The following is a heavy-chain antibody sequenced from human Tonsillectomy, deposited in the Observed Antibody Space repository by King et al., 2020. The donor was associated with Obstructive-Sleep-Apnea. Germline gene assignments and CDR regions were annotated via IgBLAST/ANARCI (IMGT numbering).Heavy chain of an antibody. CDR2: ISSSSTYI. D-gene: IGHD6-13*01. CDR1: GFTFSSYS. Sequence: VQLVESGGGLVKPGGSLRLSCAASGFTFSSYSMNWVRQASGKGLEWVSSISSSSTYINYADSVKGRFTISRDNAKNSLYLQMNSLRAEDTAVYYCARVYIAAAGHTLDYWGQRTLVTVSS. J-gene: IGHJ4*02. CDR3: ARVYIAAAGHTLDY. V-gene: IGHV3-21*01.